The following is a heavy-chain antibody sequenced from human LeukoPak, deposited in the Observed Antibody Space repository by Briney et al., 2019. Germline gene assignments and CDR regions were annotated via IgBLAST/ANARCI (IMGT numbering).Heavy chain of an antibody. CDR2: ISSSSSYI. D-gene: IGHD5-12*01. CDR1: GFTFSSYS. J-gene: IGHJ4*02. CDR3: ARGALTFNYDPYYFDY. Sequence: PGGSLRLSCAASGFTFSSYSMNWVRQAPGKGLEWVSSISSSSSYIYYADSVKGRFTISRDNAKNSLYLQMNSLRAEDTAVYYCARGALTFNYDPYYFDYWGQGTLVTVSS. V-gene: IGHV3-21*01.